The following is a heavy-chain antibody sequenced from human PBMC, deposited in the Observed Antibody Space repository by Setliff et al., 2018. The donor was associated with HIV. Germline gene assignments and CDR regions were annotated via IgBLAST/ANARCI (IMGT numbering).Heavy chain of an antibody. V-gene: IGHV5-51*01. J-gene: IGHJ4*02. CDR2: IYPGDSDT. Sequence: GGSLRIYCQGSGYSFTSYWIGWVRQMPGKGLEWMGIIYPGDSDTRYSPSFQGQVTISADKSISTAYLQWSSLKASDTAMYYCARTIAVVGNIDYWGQGTLVTVSS. D-gene: IGHD6-19*01. CDR1: GYSFTSYW. CDR3: ARTIAVVGNIDY.